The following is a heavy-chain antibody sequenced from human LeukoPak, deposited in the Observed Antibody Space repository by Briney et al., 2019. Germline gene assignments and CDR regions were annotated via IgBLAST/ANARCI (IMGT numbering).Heavy chain of an antibody. CDR1: GYTFTSYY. CDR3: AREGRNREWFDP. CDR2: INPSGGST. J-gene: IGHJ5*02. Sequence: ASVKVSCKASGYTFTSYYMHWVRQAPGQGLEWMGIINPSGGSTSYAQKFQGRVTMTRDTSTSAVYMELSSLRSEDTAVYYCAREGRNREWFDPWGQGTLVTVSS. V-gene: IGHV1-46*01.